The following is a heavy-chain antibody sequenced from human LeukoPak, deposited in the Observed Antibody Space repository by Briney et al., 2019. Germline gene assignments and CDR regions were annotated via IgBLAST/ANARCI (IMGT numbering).Heavy chain of an antibody. CDR1: GFTFDGYA. CDR3: AMDIGTGTSDYFDH. Sequence: GGSLRLSCAASGFTFDGYAMHWVRQAPGKGLEWVSLISGHSTNTYYADSVKGRFTISRDSSKISLYLQMNSLRTEDTALYYCAMDIGTGTSDYFDHWGQGTLVTVSS. J-gene: IGHJ4*02. V-gene: IGHV3-43*02. CDR2: ISGHSTNT. D-gene: IGHD1-7*01.